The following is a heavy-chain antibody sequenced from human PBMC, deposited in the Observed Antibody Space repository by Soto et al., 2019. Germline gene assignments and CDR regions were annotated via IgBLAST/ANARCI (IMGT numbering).Heavy chain of an antibody. J-gene: IGHJ4*02. CDR3: AKVRYYYGSGSYYYFDY. V-gene: IGHV3-23*01. Sequence: TGGSLRLSCAASGFTFSSYAMSWVRQAPGKGLEWVSAISGSGGSTYYADSVKGRFTISRDNSKNTLYLQMNSLRAEDTAVYYCAKVRYYYGSGSYYYFDYWGQGTLVTVSS. D-gene: IGHD3-10*01. CDR1: GFTFSSYA. CDR2: ISGSGGST.